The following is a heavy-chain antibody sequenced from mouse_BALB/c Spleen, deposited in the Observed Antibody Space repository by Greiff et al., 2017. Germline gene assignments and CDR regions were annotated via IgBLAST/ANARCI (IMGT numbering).Heavy chain of an antibody. Sequence: EVKLMESGGGLVKPGGSLKLSCAASGFAFSSYDMSWVRQTPEKRLEWVAYISSGGGSTYYPDTVKGRFTISRDNAKNTLYLQMSSLKSEDTAMYYCAREGGLYDGYFDYWGQGTTLTVSS. J-gene: IGHJ2*01. D-gene: IGHD2-3*01. CDR2: ISSGGGST. V-gene: IGHV5-12-1*01. CDR1: GFAFSSYD. CDR3: AREGGLYDGYFDY.